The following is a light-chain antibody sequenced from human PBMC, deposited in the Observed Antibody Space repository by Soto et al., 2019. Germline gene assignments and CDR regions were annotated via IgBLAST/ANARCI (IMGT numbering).Light chain of an antibody. CDR3: CSYTRSSTYVV. CDR2: DVS. V-gene: IGLV2-11*01. CDR1: SSDVGGYNY. Sequence: QSALTQPRSVSGSPGQSVTISCTGTSSDVGGYNYVSWYQQYPGKAPKVIIYDVSKRPSGVPDRFSGSKSGNTASLTISGLQAEDEADYYCCSYTRSSTYVVFGGGTKLTVL. J-gene: IGLJ2*01.